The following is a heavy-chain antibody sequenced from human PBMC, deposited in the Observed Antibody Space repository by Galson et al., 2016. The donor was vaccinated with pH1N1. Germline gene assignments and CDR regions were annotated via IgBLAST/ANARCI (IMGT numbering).Heavy chain of an antibody. Sequence: SETLSLTCTVSGGSISSDGYYWTWVRQPPGKGLEWLGSIFHSGSTYYNPSLKSRVTISVDTSRNQFSLTLSSVTAADTALYYCASSIPVTALDAFDLWGQGTMVTVSS. CDR2: IFHSGST. V-gene: IGHV4-39*07. CDR3: ASSIPVTALDAFDL. D-gene: IGHD2-21*02. CDR1: GGSISSDGYY. J-gene: IGHJ3*01.